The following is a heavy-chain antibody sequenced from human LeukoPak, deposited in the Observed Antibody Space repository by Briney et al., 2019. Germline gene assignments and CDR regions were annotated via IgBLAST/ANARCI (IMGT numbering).Heavy chain of an antibody. CDR3: ASPGVLGTHYFDY. J-gene: IGHJ4*02. D-gene: IGHD1-1*01. CDR2: ISSSSSYI. CDR1: GFTFSSYS. Sequence: PGGSLRLSCAASGFTFSSYSMNWVRQAPGKGLEWGSSISSSSSYIYYADSVKGQFTISRDNAKNSLYLQMNSLRAEDTAVYYCASPGVLGTHYFDYWGQGTLVTVSS. V-gene: IGHV3-21*01.